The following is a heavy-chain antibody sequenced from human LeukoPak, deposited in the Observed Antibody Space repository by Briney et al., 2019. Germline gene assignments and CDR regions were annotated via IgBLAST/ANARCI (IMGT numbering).Heavy chain of an antibody. D-gene: IGHD5-18*01. CDR2: ISAYNGNT. CDR3: ARIDGGYSYGYLYYYYYMDV. V-gene: IGHV1-18*01. Sequence: ASVKVSCKASGYTFTSYGISWVRQAPGQGLEWMGWISAYNGNTNYAQKLQGRVTMTTDTSTSTAYMELRSLRSDDTAVYYCARIDGGYSYGYLYYYYYMDVWGKGTTVTVSS. J-gene: IGHJ6*03. CDR1: GYTFTSYG.